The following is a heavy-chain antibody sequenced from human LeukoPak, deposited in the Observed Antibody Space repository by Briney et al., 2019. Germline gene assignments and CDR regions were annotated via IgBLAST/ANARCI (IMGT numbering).Heavy chain of an antibody. D-gene: IGHD4-11*01. V-gene: IGHV4-59*01. CDR3: ARGRVSSSTWYSTYYYYFYMDV. J-gene: IGHJ6*03. Sequence: SETLSLTCSVSDVSITMYYWTWIRQPPGKGLEWIGYVDHTGSTNFNPSLNGRVSISRDTSKNLFSLRLRSVTAADTAVYFCARGRVSSSTWYSTYYYYFYMDVWGKGTTVTVSS. CDR2: VDHTGST. CDR1: DVSITMYY.